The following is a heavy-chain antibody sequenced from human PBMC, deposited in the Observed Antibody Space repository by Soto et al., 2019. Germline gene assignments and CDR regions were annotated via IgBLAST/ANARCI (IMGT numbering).Heavy chain of an antibody. Sequence: SETLSLTYTVSGGSISSYYWSWIRQPPGKILEWIGYIYYSGCTNYNPSLKSRVTISVDTSKNQFSLKLSSVTAADTAVYYCARAGVVVPAAIGNWFDPWGQGTLVTVSS. D-gene: IGHD2-2*02. CDR2: IYYSGCT. V-gene: IGHV4-59*01. CDR1: GGSISSYY. J-gene: IGHJ5*02. CDR3: ARAGVVVPAAIGNWFDP.